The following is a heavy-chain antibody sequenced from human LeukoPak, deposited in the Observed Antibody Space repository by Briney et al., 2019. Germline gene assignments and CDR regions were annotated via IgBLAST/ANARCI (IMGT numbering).Heavy chain of an antibody. CDR2: IYYSGST. CDR1: GGSISSYY. D-gene: IGHD6-19*01. Sequence: SETLSLTCTVSGGSISSYYWSWIRQPPGKGLEWIGYIYYSGSTNYNPSLKSRVTISVDTSKNQFSLKLSSVTAADTAVYYCARHFSSGWSDYWGQGTLVTVSS. CDR3: ARHFSSGWSDY. V-gene: IGHV4-59*01. J-gene: IGHJ4*02.